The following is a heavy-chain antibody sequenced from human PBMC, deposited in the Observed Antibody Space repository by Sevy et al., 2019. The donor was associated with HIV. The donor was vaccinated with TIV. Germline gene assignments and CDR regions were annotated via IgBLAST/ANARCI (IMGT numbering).Heavy chain of an antibody. V-gene: IGHV3-48*02. CDR3: AREAYYYDSRDENWFDP. CDR2: ISRTPTT. J-gene: IGHJ5*02. D-gene: IGHD3-22*01. Sequence: GGSLRLSCKVSGFTFSVYTMHWVRQAPGKGLEWVSSISRTPTTYYADSVRGRFTISRDNAKNSLYMEMNSLRDDDTAVYYCAREAYYYDSRDENWFDPWGQGTLVTVSS. CDR1: GFTFSVYT.